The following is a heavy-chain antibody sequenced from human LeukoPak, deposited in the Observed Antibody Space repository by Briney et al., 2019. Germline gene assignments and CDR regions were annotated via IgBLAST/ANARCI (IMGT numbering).Heavy chain of an antibody. V-gene: IGHV3-23*01. Sequence: GGSLRLSCAASGFTFSSYAMSWVRQAPGKGLEWVSASSGSGGSTYYADSVKGRFTISRDNSKNTLYLQMNSLRAEDTAVYYCAKGEGSGWSGDAFDIWGQGTMVTVSS. CDR1: GFTFSSYA. CDR3: AKGEGSGWSGDAFDI. J-gene: IGHJ3*02. D-gene: IGHD6-19*01. CDR2: SSGSGGST.